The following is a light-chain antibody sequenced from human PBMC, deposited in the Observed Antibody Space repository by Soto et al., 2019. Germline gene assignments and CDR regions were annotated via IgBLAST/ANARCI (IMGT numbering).Light chain of an antibody. CDR2: GAS. V-gene: IGKV3-20*01. CDR1: QSVSSSY. J-gene: IGKJ2*01. Sequence: EIVLTQSPGTLSLSPGERATLSCRASQSVSSSYLAWYQQKPGQAPRLLIYGASSRATCIPDRFSGSGSGKVFTLTISRLEPEDFAVYYCQQYGSSPRTFGQGTKLEIK. CDR3: QQYGSSPRT.